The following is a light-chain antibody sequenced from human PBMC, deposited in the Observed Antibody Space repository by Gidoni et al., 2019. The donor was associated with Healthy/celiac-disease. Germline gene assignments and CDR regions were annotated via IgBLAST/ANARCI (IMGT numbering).Light chain of an antibody. CDR2: DVS. J-gene: IGLJ1*01. CDR1: SSDVVGYNY. CDR3: CSYAGSYTYV. Sequence: QSALTQPRSVSGSPGQSVTISCTGTSSDVVGYNYVYWYQQHPCKAPKLMIYDVSKRPAGVPDRFSGSKSGNTASLTISGLQAEDEADYYCCSYAGSYTYVFETGTKVTVL. V-gene: IGLV2-11*01.